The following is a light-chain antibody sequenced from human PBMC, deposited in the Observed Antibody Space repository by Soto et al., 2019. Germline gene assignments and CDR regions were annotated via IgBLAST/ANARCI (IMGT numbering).Light chain of an antibody. Sequence: IVLSMTAGTLSLSPGERASLSCRASQSVSSSYLAWYQQKPGQAPRLLIYGTSSRAPGIPDRFTGSGSGTDFTLTDSRLEPEDFTVYCCHLYETFGQGTKVDIK. CDR2: GTS. V-gene: IGKV3-20*01. CDR3: HLYET. CDR1: QSVSSSY. J-gene: IGKJ1*01.